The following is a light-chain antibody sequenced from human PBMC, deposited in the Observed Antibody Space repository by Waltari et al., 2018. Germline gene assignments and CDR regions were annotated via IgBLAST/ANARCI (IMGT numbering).Light chain of an antibody. CDR3: SSYAGSSKGV. V-gene: IGLV2-23*02. Sequence: SALPQSASETDCPGTWMAFPFTVSSRDVWNYKRVARYQQHPGKAPKLLIYAVSKRPSGVSDRFSGSKSGDMASLTISGLQPEDEAEYFCSSYAGSSKGVFGGGTKVTVL. J-gene: IGLJ2*01. CDR2: AVS. CDR1: SRDVWNYKR.